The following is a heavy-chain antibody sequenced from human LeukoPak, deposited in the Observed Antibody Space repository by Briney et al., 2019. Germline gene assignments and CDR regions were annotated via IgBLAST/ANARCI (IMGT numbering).Heavy chain of an antibody. CDR1: GFTFSRYW. CDR3: ARASSKQLAGYLPDGFDI. Sequence: GGSLRVSCAASGFTFSRYWMTWVRQAPGQGLEWVASISQDGSEKRYSDSVKGRFTISRDNAKNSVFLQMNSPRADDAAVYYCARASSKQLAGYLPDGFDIWGQGTMVTVSS. CDR2: ISQDGSEK. V-gene: IGHV3-7*02. J-gene: IGHJ3*02. D-gene: IGHD3-9*01.